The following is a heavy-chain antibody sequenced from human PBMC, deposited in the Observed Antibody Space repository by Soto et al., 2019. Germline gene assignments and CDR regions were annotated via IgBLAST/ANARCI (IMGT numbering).Heavy chain of an antibody. CDR2: IYTSGST. V-gene: IGHV4-4*07. CDR1: GGSISSYY. J-gene: IGHJ4*02. D-gene: IGHD3-22*01. CDR3: ARVRRDGSPYYYFDY. Sequence: TLSLTCTVSGGSISSYYWSWIRQPAGKGLEWIGRIYTSGSTNYNPSLKSRVTMSVDTSKNQFSLKLSSVTAADTAVYYCARVRRDGSPYYYFDYWGQGTLVTVSS.